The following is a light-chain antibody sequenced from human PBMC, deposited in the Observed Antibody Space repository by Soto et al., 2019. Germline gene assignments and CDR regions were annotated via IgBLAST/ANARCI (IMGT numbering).Light chain of an antibody. Sequence: DIQMTQSPSSLSASVGDRVTITCQASQDISDYLNWYQQKPGKAPKLLIYDASNLETGVPSRFTGSGSGTDFTFTISSLQPEDVATYYCQHYDNLPTFGGGTKVDI. V-gene: IGKV1-33*01. CDR2: DAS. CDR1: QDISDY. J-gene: IGKJ4*01. CDR3: QHYDNLPT.